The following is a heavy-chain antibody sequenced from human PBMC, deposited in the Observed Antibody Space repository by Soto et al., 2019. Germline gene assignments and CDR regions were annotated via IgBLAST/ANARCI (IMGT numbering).Heavy chain of an antibody. D-gene: IGHD3-3*01. Sequence: QVQLQESGPGLVKPSETLSLTCTVSGDSISSYNWSWIRQPPGKGLEYIGYIYYIGNINYNPSLKGRDTISAGTSKNAVSLKLNFVTGWGTAVYFWARGGFFGVTDDAFGIWGQGTMVTVSS. CDR2: IYYIGNI. CDR1: GDSISSYN. CDR3: ARGGFFGVTDDAFGI. V-gene: IGHV4-59*12. J-gene: IGHJ3*02.